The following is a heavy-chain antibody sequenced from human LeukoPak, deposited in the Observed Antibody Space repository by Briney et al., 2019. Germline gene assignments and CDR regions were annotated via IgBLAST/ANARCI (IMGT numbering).Heavy chain of an antibody. CDR2: IYSGGST. V-gene: IGHV3-53*01. CDR1: GFTVSSNY. D-gene: IGHD6-13*01. J-gene: IGHJ4*02. CDR3: ARISSWYRPFDY. Sequence: GGSLRLSCAASGFTVSSNYMSWVRQAPGKGLEWVSVIYSGGSTYYADSVKGRFTISRDNSKNTLYLQMNSLRAEDTAVYYCARISSWYRPFDYWGLGTLVTVSS.